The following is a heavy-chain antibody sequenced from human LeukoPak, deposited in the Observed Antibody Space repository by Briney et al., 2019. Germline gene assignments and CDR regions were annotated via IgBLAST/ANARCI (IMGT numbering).Heavy chain of an antibody. Sequence: ASVKVSCKASGGTFSSYGISWVRQAPGQGLEWMGGIIPIFGTANYAQKFQGRVTITADASTTTAYMELSSLRSEDTAVYYRARVTLSRYFDWGNYYGMDVWGQGTTVTVSS. J-gene: IGHJ6*02. CDR1: GGTFSSYG. D-gene: IGHD3-9*01. V-gene: IGHV1-69*13. CDR3: ARVTLSRYFDWGNYYGMDV. CDR2: IIPIFGTA.